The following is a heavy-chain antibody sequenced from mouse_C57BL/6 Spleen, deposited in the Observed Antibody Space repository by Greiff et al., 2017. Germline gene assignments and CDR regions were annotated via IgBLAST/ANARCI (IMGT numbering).Heavy chain of an antibody. CDR1: GYTFTSYG. CDR2: IYPRSGNT. V-gene: IGHV1-81*01. Sequence: QVQLQQSGAELARPGASVKLSCKASGYTFTSYGISWVKQRTGQGLEWIGEIYPRSGNTYYNEKFKGKATLTADKSSSTAYMELRSLTSEDSAVYFGARDLANWDGDWYFDVWGTGTTVTVSS. D-gene: IGHD4-1*01. CDR3: ARDLANWDGDWYFDV. J-gene: IGHJ1*03.